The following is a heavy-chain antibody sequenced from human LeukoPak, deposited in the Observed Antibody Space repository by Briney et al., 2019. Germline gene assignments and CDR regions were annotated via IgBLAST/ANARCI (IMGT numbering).Heavy chain of an antibody. Sequence: SQTLSLTCTVSGGSISSGGYYWSWIRQHPGKGLEWIGYIYYSGSTYYNPSLKSRVTISVDTSKNQFSLKLSSVTAADTAVYYCARDVIVVVPAAPYYYYYGMDVWGQGTTVTVSS. J-gene: IGHJ6*02. CDR2: IYYSGST. CDR3: ARDVIVVVPAAPYYYYYGMDV. V-gene: IGHV4-31*03. D-gene: IGHD2-2*01. CDR1: GGSISSGGYY.